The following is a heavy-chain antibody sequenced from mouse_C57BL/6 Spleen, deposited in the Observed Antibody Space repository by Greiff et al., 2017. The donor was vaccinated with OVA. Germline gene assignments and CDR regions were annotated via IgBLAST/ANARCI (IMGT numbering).Heavy chain of an antibody. CDR3: AGYYGSSYWYFDV. CDR2: IWSGGST. CDR1: GFSLTSYG. V-gene: IGHV2-2*01. Sequence: QVQLQQSGPGLVQPSQSLSITCTVSGFSLTSYGVHWVRQSPGQGLEWLGVIWSGGSTDYNAAFISRLSISKDNSKSQVFFKMNSLQADDTAIYYCAGYYGSSYWYFDVWGTGTTVTVSS. J-gene: IGHJ1*03. D-gene: IGHD1-1*01.